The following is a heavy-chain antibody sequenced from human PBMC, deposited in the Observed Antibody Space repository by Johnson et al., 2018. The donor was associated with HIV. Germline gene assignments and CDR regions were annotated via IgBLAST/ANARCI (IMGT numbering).Heavy chain of an antibody. CDR2: ISYDGSNK. J-gene: IGHJ3*02. D-gene: IGHD6-13*01. V-gene: IGHV3-30-3*01. CDR1: GFTFSSYA. CDR3: TAALRVKGI. Sequence: QVLLVESGGGLVQPGGSLRLSCAASGFTFSSYAMHWVRQAPGKGLEWVAVISYDGSNKYYADSVKGRFTISRDNSKNTLYLQMNSLKTEDTAVYYCTAALRVKGIWGQGTMVTVSS.